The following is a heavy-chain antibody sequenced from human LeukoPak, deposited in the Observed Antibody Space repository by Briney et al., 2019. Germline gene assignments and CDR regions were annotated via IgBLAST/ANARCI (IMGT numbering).Heavy chain of an antibody. CDR3: AKAYAFVGANYFDY. J-gene: IGHJ4*02. CDR2: NGDTT. V-gene: IGHV3-23*01. CDR1: GFTFSTYA. Sequence: PGGSLRLSCAASGFTFSTYAMSWVRQAPGKGLEWVSANGDTTYYADSVKGRFTISRDNSKNTLYLQMNNLRAEDAAIYYCAKAYAFVGANYFDYWGQGTLVTVSS. D-gene: IGHD1-26*01.